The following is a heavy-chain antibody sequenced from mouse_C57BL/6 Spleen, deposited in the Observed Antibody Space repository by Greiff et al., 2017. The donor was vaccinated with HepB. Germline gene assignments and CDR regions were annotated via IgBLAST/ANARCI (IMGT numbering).Heavy chain of an antibody. V-gene: IGHV1-61*01. J-gene: IGHJ3*01. CDR3: ARGYYGSSRAWFAY. CDR2: IYPSDSET. Sequence: VQLQQPGAELVRPGSSVKLSCKASGYTFTSYWMDWVKQRPGQGLEWIGNIYPSDSETHYNQKFKDKATLTVDKSSSTAYMQLSSLTSEDSAVYYCARGYYGSSRAWFAYWGQGTLVTVSA. CDR1: GYTFTSYW. D-gene: IGHD1-1*01.